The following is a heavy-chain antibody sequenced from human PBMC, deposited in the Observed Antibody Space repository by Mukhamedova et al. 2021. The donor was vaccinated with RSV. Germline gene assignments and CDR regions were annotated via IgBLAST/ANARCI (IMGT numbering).Heavy chain of an antibody. Sequence: IKQDGSEKSYVDSVKGRFTISRDDAKNSLYLQMNSLRAEDPAVYYCARAGLPAVIKGIGAFDFWGQGTMVRVSS. CDR2: IKQDGSEK. D-gene: IGHD2-2*02. V-gene: IGHV3-7*04. J-gene: IGHJ3*01. CDR3: ARAGLPAVIKGIGAFDF.